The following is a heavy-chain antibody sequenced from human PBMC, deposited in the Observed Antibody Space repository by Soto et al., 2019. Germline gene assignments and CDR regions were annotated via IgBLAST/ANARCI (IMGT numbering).Heavy chain of an antibody. CDR3: ARDYYDSSGYYLNWFDP. J-gene: IGHJ5*02. CDR2: ISSSGSTI. CDR1: GFTFSSYE. D-gene: IGHD3-22*01. V-gene: IGHV3-48*03. Sequence: GGSLRLSCAASGFTFSSYEMNWVRQAPGKGLEWVSYISSSGSTIYYADSVKGRFTISRDNAKNLLYLQMNSLRAEDTAVYYCARDYYDSSGYYLNWFDPWGQGTLVTVSS.